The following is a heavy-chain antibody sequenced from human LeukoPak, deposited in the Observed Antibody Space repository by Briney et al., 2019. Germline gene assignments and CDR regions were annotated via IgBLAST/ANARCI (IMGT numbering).Heavy chain of an antibody. CDR1: GGSISSGGYY. CDR3: ACGVGGGDCCFDY. D-gene: IGHD2-21*02. Sequence: PSETLSLTCTVSGGSISSGGYYWSWIRQHPGKGLEWIGYIYYSGSTYYNPSLKSRVTISVDTSKNQFSLKLSSVTAADTAVYYCACGVGGGDCCFDYWGQGTLVTVSS. V-gene: IGHV4-31*03. J-gene: IGHJ4*02. CDR2: IYYSGST.